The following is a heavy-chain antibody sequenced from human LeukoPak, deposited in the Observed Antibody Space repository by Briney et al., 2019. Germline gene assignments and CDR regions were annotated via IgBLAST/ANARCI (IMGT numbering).Heavy chain of an antibody. J-gene: IGHJ6*03. V-gene: IGHV4-4*09. CDR1: GGSISSYY. CDR2: IYTSGST. Sequence: SETLSLTCTVSGGSISSYYWSWIRQPPGKGLEWIGYIYTSGSTNYNPSLKSRVTISVDTSKNQFSLKLSSVTAADTAVYYCASSGDIVVVPATRGINYYMDDWGKGTTVTVSS. D-gene: IGHD2-2*01. CDR3: ASSGDIVVVPATRGINYYMDD.